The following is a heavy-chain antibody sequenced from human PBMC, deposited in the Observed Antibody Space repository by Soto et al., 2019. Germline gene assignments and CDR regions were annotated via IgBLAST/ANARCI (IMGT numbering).Heavy chain of an antibody. CDR1: GFTFSSYA. J-gene: IGHJ6*03. CDR3: ARDVLGGRYSMDV. Sequence: EVQLVESGGGLVQPGGSLRLSCAASGFTFSSYAMHWVRQAPGKGLEYVSAISSNGGSTYYANSVKGRFTISRDNSKNTMDLQMGRLRAEDMAVYDCARDVLGGRYSMDVWGQGTTVTVSS. D-gene: IGHD1-26*01. V-gene: IGHV3-64*01. CDR2: ISSNGGST.